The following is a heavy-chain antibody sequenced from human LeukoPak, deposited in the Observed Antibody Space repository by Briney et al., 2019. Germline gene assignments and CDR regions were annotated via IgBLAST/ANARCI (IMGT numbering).Heavy chain of an antibody. CDR1: GGSFSGYY. CDR3: ARARRNWNYRENYYYYMDV. J-gene: IGHJ6*03. Sequence: SETLSLTCAVYGGSFSGYYWSWIRQPPGKGLEWIGEINHSGSTNYNPSLKSRVTISVDTSKNQFSLKLSSVTAADTAVYYCARARRNWNYRENYYYYMDVWGKGTTVTVSS. V-gene: IGHV4-34*01. D-gene: IGHD1-7*01. CDR2: INHSGST.